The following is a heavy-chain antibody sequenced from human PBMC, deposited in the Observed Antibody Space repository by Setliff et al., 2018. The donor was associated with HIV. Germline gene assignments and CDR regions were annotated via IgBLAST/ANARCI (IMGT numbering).Heavy chain of an antibody. CDR3: ARLGYVSGGFYKTPGPYYFDY. CDR2: IYYSGAT. J-gene: IGHJ4*02. Sequence: SETLSLTCTVSGGSMSGSSYYWSWIRQTPDKGLEWIGIIYYSGATYYNPSLTSRVTISVDTSRNQFSLKLKSVTAADTAAYYCARLGYVSGGFYKTPGPYYFDYWGQGALVTVSS. D-gene: IGHD3-10*01. CDR1: GGSMSGSSYY. V-gene: IGHV4-39*01.